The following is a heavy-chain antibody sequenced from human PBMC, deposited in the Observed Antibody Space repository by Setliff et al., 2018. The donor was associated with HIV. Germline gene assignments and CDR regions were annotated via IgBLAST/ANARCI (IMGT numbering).Heavy chain of an antibody. D-gene: IGHD2-15*01. V-gene: IGHV4-59*01. CDR3: ARGGASSKYLDP. CDR2: ISPTGNT. Sequence: PSETLSLTCSVSGASISSYYWSWIRQPPGKGLEWIGYISPTGNTNYNPSLKSRVTISTDTSKNQFSLNVRSVTAADTAVYFCARGGASSKYLDPWGQGTLVTVSS. J-gene: IGHJ5*02. CDR1: GASISSYY.